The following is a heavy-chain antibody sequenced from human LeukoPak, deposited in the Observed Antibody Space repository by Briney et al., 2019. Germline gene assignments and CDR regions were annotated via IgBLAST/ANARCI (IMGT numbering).Heavy chain of an antibody. D-gene: IGHD6-19*01. V-gene: IGHV3-23*01. Sequence: PGGSLRLSCTASGFTFSTNAMSWVRQAPGKGLEWVSAVSGSGGDTYYAGSVKGRFTISRDNAKNSLFLQMSSLRAEDTAVYYCAREYGGSSGWYSLDYWGQGTLVTVSS. J-gene: IGHJ4*02. CDR3: AREYGGSSGWYSLDY. CDR2: VSGSGGDT. CDR1: GFTFSTNA.